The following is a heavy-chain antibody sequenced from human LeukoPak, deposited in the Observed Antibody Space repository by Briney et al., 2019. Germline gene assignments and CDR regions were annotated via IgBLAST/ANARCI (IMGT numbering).Heavy chain of an antibody. V-gene: IGHV3-74*01. D-gene: IGHD4-17*01. CDR2: INPDGSVT. CDR1: GFTFSSYW. CDR3: TRNFDYGDYL. Sequence: PGGSLRLSCVASGFTFSSYWMHWVRQGPGKGLVWVSRINPDGSVTGYADSAKGRFTVSRDNAKNTLYLQMNSLRAEDTAIYYCTRNFDYGDYLWGQGTLVTVSS. J-gene: IGHJ5*02.